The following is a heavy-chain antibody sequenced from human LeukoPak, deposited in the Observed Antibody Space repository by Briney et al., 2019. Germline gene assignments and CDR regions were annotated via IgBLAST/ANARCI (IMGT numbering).Heavy chain of an antibody. CDR2: ISSSGSTI. J-gene: IGHJ6*03. CDR1: GFTFSSYE. Sequence: GGSLRLSCAASGFTFSSYEMNWVRQAPGKGLEWVSYISSSGSTIYYADSVKGRFTISRDNAKNSLYLQMNSLRAEDTAVYYCATAITMVRGVRADYMDVWGKGTTVTISS. D-gene: IGHD3-10*01. CDR3: ATAITMVRGVRADYMDV. V-gene: IGHV3-48*03.